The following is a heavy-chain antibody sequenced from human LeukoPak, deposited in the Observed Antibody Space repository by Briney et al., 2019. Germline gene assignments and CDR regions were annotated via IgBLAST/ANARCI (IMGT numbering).Heavy chain of an antibody. J-gene: IGHJ4*02. Sequence: GASVKVSCKASGYTFTCYYMHWVRQAPGQGLEWMGWINPNSGGTNYAQKFQGWVTMTRDTSISTAYMELSRLRSDDTAVYYCARSNLVKWFGELLSPYYFDYWGQGTLVTVSS. CDR1: GYTFTCYY. D-gene: IGHD3-10*01. V-gene: IGHV1-2*04. CDR3: ARSNLVKWFGELLSPYYFDY. CDR2: INPNSGGT.